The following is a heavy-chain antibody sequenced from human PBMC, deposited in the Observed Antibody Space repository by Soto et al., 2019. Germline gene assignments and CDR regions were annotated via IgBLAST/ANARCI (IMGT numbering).Heavy chain of an antibody. Sequence: PSETLSLTCTVSGGSISSGGYYWSWIRQHPGKGLEWIGYIYYSGSTYYNPSLKSRVTISVDTSKNQFSLKLSSVTAADTAVYYCARGNYVHMWRTGGHWFDPWGQGTLVTVSS. J-gene: IGHJ5*02. CDR1: GGSISSGGYY. D-gene: IGHD4-4*01. CDR2: IYYSGST. CDR3: ARGNYVHMWRTGGHWFDP. V-gene: IGHV4-31*03.